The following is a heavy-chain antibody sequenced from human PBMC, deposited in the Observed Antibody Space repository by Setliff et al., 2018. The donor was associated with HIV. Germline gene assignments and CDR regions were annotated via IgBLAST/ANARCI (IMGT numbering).Heavy chain of an antibody. CDR1: GGSFSGYS. Sequence: PSETLSLTCAVYGGSFSGYSWSWIRQPPGKGLEWIGEINNGDRTAYNPSLKSRVTISVDTSKNQFSLKLSSVTAADTAVYYCASVRGVITTYGMDVWGQGTTVTVSS. V-gene: IGHV4-34*01. J-gene: IGHJ6*02. D-gene: IGHD3-10*02. CDR2: INNGDRT. CDR3: ASVRGVITTYGMDV.